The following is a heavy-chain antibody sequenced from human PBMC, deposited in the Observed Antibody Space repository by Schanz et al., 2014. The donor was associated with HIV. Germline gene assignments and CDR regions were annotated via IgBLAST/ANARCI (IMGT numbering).Heavy chain of an antibody. D-gene: IGHD6-19*01. CDR1: GGTFRSNA. CDR2: FNVMLSKI. CDR3: ASGRRSGIGWRMDV. J-gene: IGHJ6*02. Sequence: QVQLVQSGAEVKKTGSSVKVSCKASGGTFRSNAITWVRQAPGQGLEWIGHFNVMLSKINSAQKFQGRVSMTADPSTNIAYMEMRGLRFEDTAVYYCASGRRSGIGWRMDVWGQGTTVSVSS. V-gene: IGHV1-69*01.